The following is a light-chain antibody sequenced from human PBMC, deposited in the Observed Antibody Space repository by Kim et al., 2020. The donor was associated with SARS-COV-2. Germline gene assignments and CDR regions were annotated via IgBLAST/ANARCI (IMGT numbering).Light chain of an antibody. CDR2: LNSDGSH. Sequence: SVKLTCTLSSGHGSCAIAGQQQQAEKGPRFLMKLNSDGSHTKGDGIPRRFSGSSSGAGRYLTISSLQSEDEADYDCQTWGTGIRVFGGGTQLTVL. V-gene: IGLV4-69*01. J-gene: IGLJ3*02. CDR1: SGHGSCA. CDR3: QTWGTGIRV.